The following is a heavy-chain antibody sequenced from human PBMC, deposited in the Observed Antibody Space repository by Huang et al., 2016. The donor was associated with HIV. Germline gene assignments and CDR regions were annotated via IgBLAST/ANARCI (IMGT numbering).Heavy chain of an antibody. CDR2: MHQRGDT. Sequence: QVHLQESGPGLVKPSETLSLICTVSGVSTRTYFWSWIRQPAGTGPECIARMHQRGDTKSNPARRSRGTMSVDTAKNQLSLRLTSVTAADTAVYYCAREDRNAFDIWGQGIMVIVSS. V-gene: IGHV4-4*07. CDR3: AREDRNAFDI. CDR1: GVSTRTYF. J-gene: IGHJ3*02.